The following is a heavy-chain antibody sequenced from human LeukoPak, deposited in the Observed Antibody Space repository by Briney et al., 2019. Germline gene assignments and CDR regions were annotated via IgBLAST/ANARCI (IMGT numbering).Heavy chain of an antibody. Sequence: SETLPLTCTVSGGSISSGGYYWSWIRQHPGKGLEWIGEINHSGSTNYNPSLKSRVTISVDTSKNQFSLKLSSVTAADTAVYYCARKAVYYGSGSSGFDYWGQGTLVTVSS. D-gene: IGHD3-10*01. CDR1: GGSISSGGYY. CDR3: ARKAVYYGSGSSGFDY. CDR2: INHSGST. J-gene: IGHJ4*02. V-gene: IGHV4-39*07.